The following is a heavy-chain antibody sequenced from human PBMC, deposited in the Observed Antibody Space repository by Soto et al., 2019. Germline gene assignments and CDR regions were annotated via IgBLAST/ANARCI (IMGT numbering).Heavy chain of an antibody. CDR3: AKGALPLIAASGNGDFDL. CDR1: GFTFSSYS. J-gene: IGHJ2*01. CDR2: ISGSGGST. V-gene: IGHV3-23*01. D-gene: IGHD6-13*01. Sequence: EVQLLESGGGLVQPGGSLRLSCAASGFTFSSYSMSWVRQAPGKGLEWVSAISGSGGSTYYADSVKGRFTISRDNSKNTLYLQMNSLRAEDTAVYYCAKGALPLIAASGNGDFDLWGRGTLVTVSS.